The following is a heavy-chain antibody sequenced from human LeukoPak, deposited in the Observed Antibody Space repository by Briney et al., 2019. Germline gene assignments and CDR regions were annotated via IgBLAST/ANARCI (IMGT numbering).Heavy chain of an antibody. CDR2: IKSKTDGGTT. CDR3: ARVGYDSSGYQRPFDY. D-gene: IGHD3-22*01. J-gene: IGHJ4*02. V-gene: IGHV3-15*05. Sequence: GGSLRLSCAASGFTFSNAWMSWVRQAPGKGLEWVGRIKSKTDGGTTDYAAPVKGRFTISRDNAKNTLYLQMNSLRAEDTAVYYCARVGYDSSGYQRPFDYWGQGTLVTVSS. CDR1: GFTFSNAW.